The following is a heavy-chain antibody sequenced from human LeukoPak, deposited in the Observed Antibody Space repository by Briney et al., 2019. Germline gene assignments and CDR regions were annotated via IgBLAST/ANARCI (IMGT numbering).Heavy chain of an antibody. V-gene: IGHV3-7*03. CDR3: AGGTGFIIKD. CDR2: IKQXGXXX. J-gene: IGHJ4*02. Sequence: QPGGSLRLSCAASGFTFSLYWMNWVRRAPGXGXXWVANIKQXGXXXXXXXXXXXXXXXXXXNAKNSLYLQMNNLRVEDTAMYYCAGGTGFIIKDWGQGTLVTVSS. D-gene: IGHD3-9*01. CDR1: GFTFSLYW.